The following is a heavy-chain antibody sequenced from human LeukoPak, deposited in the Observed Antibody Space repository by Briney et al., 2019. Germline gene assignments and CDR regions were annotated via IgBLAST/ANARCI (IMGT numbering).Heavy chain of an antibody. J-gene: IGHJ4*02. Sequence: GGSLRLSCAASGFIFSDYTMNWVRLAPGKGLEWVSSISGSSNYIYYADSVKGRFTISRGNAKNSLYLQMNSLRVEDTAVYYCARMNYVSTGWGAPFDYWGQGTLVTVSS. D-gene: IGHD1-7*01. CDR1: GFIFSDYT. CDR2: ISGSSNYI. CDR3: ARMNYVSTGWGAPFDY. V-gene: IGHV3-21*01.